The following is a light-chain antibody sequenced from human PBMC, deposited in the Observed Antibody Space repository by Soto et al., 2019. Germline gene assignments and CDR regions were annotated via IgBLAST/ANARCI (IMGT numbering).Light chain of an antibody. V-gene: IGKV1-5*03. CDR3: QQYDDYPWT. J-gene: IGKJ1*01. Sequence: DLQMTQSPSSLSASVGDRVTITCRATQSISTWLAWFQQKPGKAPKLLIYRASSLKSGAPSRFSGTGSGTEFTLTISSLQPDDFATYYCQQYDDYPWTFGQGTKVEIK. CDR2: RAS. CDR1: QSISTW.